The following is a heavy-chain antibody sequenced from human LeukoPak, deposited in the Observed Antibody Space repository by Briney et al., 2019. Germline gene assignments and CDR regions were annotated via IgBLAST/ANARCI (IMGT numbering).Heavy chain of an antibody. CDR3: ANFHRGYSYGSIDY. V-gene: IGHV3-23*01. CDR1: GFTFSSYA. D-gene: IGHD5-18*01. J-gene: IGHJ4*02. CDR2: LSGSGGST. Sequence: PGRSLRLSCAASGFTFSSYAMRWVRQAPGKGLEWVSALSGSGGSTYYADSVKGRLTISRDNSKNTLYLQMNSLRAEDTAVYYCANFHRGYSYGSIDYWGQGTLVTVSS.